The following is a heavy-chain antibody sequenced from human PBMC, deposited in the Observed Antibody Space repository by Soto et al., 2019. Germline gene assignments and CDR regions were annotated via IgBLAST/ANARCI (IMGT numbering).Heavy chain of an antibody. CDR1: GGSISSYY. CDR3: ARARGGDYVAFDI. CDR2: IYYSGGT. J-gene: IGHJ3*02. D-gene: IGHD4-17*01. Sequence: QVQLQESGPGLVKSSETLSLTCTVSGGSISSYYWSWIRQPPGKGLEWIGYIYYSGGTNYNPSLKSRVTISVDTSKNQFSLKLSSVTAADTAVYYCARARGGDYVAFDIWGQGTMVTVSS. V-gene: IGHV4-59*01.